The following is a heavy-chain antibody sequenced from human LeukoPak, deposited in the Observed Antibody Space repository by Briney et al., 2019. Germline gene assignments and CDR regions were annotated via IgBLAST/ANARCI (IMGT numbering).Heavy chain of an antibody. V-gene: IGHV4-59*01. CDR3: AREFPDDSSGYYLDY. CDR2: IYDSGSS. CDR1: GGSISNYY. J-gene: IGHJ4*02. D-gene: IGHD3-22*01. Sequence: SETLSLTCTVSGGSISNYYWSWIRQPPGKGLEWIGWIYDSGSSNYNPSLKSRVTISVDTSKNQFSLKLTSATAADTAVYYCAREFPDDSSGYYLDYWGQGTLVTVSS.